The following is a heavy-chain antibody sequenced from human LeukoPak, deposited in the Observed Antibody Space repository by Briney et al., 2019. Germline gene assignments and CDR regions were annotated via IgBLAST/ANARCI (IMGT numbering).Heavy chain of an antibody. J-gene: IGHJ3*02. CDR2: IKQDGSEK. Sequence: PGGSLRLSCAASGFTFSSYWMSWVRQAPGKGLEWVANIKQDGSEKYYEDSVKGRFTISRDNAKNSLYLQMNSLRAEDTAVYYCARVPWLEAFDIWGQGTMVTVSS. CDR3: ARVPWLEAFDI. CDR1: GFTFSSYW. V-gene: IGHV3-7*01. D-gene: IGHD5-12*01.